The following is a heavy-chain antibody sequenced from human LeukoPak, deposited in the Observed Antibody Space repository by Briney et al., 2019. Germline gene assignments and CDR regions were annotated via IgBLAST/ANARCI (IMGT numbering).Heavy chain of an antibody. CDR1: GGSISSDNW. J-gene: IGHJ4*02. D-gene: IGHD6-13*01. V-gene: IGHV4-4*02. CDR3: ACKTTAAVGTFDY. Sequence: PSGTLSLTCAVPGGSISSDNWWSWVRQPPGKGLEWIGEIHHSGSRNYNPSLKSRVIISVDKSKNQFSLKLSSVTVADTALYYCACKTTAAVGTFDYWGQGTLVTVSS. CDR2: IHHSGSR.